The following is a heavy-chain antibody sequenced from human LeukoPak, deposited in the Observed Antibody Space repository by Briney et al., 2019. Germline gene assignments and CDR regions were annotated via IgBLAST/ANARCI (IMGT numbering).Heavy chain of an antibody. CDR2: ISSSSSYI. CDR1: GFTFSSYS. V-gene: IGHV3-21*06. D-gene: IGHD6-6*01. J-gene: IGHJ6*02. Sequence: GGSLRLSCAASGFTFSSYSMNWVRQAPGKGLEWVSSISSSSSYIYYADSVKGRFTISRDNAKNTLYLQMNSLRGEDTAVYYCARDYSRSSYYYYGLDVWGQGTTVTVSS. CDR3: ARDYSRSSYYYYGLDV.